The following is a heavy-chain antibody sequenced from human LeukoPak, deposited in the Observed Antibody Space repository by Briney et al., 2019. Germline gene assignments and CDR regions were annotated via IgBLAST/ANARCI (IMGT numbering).Heavy chain of an antibody. D-gene: IGHD6-13*01. CDR2: IKPNSGGT. CDR3: ARGGVAAAGTEPYYYYYYYMDV. J-gene: IGHJ6*03. Sequence: ASVKVSCKASGYTFTDYYIHWVRQAPGQGLEWMGWIKPNSGGTNYAQKFQGRVTMTRDTSISTAYMELSRLRSDDTAVYYCARGGVAAAGTEPYYYYYYYMDVWGKGTTVTISS. V-gene: IGHV1-2*02. CDR1: GYTFTDYY.